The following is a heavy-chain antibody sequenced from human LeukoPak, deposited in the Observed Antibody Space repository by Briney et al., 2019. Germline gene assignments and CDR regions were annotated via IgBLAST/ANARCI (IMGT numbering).Heavy chain of an antibody. CDR3: ARDPYQYDSSGYYRY. Sequence: ASVKVSCKAFGYTFTSYYMHWVRQAPGQGLEWMGIINPSGGSTSYAQKFQGRVTMTRDMSTSTVYMELSSLRSEDTAVYYCARDPYQYDSSGYYRYWGQGTLVTVSS. D-gene: IGHD3-22*01. V-gene: IGHV1-46*01. CDR2: INPSGGST. CDR1: GYTFTSYY. J-gene: IGHJ4*02.